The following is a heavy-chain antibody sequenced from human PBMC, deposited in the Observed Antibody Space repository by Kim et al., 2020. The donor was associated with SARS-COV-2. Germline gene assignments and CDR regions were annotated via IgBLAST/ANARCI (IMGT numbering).Heavy chain of an antibody. CDR2: INHSGST. D-gene: IGHD3-10*01. CDR1: GGSFSDYY. CDR3: ARGRRGSGSYYLSGRVGYGMDV. V-gene: IGHV4-34*01. J-gene: IGHJ6*02. Sequence: SETLSLTCAVYGGSFSDYYWSWIRQPPGKGLEWIGEINHSGSTNYNPSLKSRVTISVDTSKNQFSLKLNSVTAADTAVYYCARGRRGSGSYYLSGRVGYGMDVWGQGTTVTVSS.